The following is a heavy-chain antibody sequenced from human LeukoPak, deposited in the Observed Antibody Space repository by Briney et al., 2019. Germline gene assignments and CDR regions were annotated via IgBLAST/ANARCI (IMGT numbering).Heavy chain of an antibody. V-gene: IGHV3-30-3*01. CDR2: ISYDGSNK. D-gene: IGHD3-22*01. J-gene: IGHJ6*02. CDR3: ARDLLKIGVVTYYYYGMDV. CDR1: GFTFTTYW. Sequence: GGSLRLSCAASGFTFTTYWMHWVRQAPGKGLEWVAVISYDGSNKYYADSVKGRFTISRDNSKNTLYLQMNSLRAEDTAVYYCARDLLKIGVVTYYYYGMDVWGQGTTVTVSS.